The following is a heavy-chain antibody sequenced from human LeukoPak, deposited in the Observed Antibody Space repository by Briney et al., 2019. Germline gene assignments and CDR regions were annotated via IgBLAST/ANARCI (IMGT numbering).Heavy chain of an antibody. D-gene: IGHD2-2*01. V-gene: IGHV3-23*01. CDR2: ISGSGGST. Sequence: GGSLRLSCAASGFTFSSYAMSWVRQAPGKGLEGVSAISGSGGSTYYADSVKGRFTTSRDNSKNTLYLQMNSLRAEDTAVYYCAKEDVVVPAAIDWFDPWGQGTLVTVSS. CDR1: GFTFSSYA. CDR3: AKEDVVVPAAIDWFDP. J-gene: IGHJ5*02.